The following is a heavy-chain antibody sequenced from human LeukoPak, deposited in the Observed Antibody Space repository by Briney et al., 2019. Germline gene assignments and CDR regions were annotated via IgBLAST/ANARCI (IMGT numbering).Heavy chain of an antibody. Sequence: PSETLSLTCTVSGYSITSGYYWGWIRQPPGKGLEWIGTIYHSGSTNYNPSLKSRVTISVDTSKNQFSLKLSSVTAADTAVYYCATSRDSSGFAFDIWGQGTMVTVSS. V-gene: IGHV4-38-2*02. CDR1: GYSITSGYY. J-gene: IGHJ3*02. CDR2: IYHSGST. D-gene: IGHD3-22*01. CDR3: ATSRDSSGFAFDI.